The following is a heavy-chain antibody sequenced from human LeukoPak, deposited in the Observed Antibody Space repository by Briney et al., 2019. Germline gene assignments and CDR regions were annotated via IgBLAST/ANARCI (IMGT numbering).Heavy chain of an antibody. J-gene: IGHJ6*03. CDR1: GYTFTSYD. Sequence: ASVKVSCEASGYTFTSYDINWVRQATGQGLEWMGWMNPNSGNAGYAQKFQGRVTMTRNTSISTAYMELSSLRSEDTAVYYCARGARGSGWGPNMDVWGKGTTVTISS. V-gene: IGHV1-8*01. CDR3: ARGARGSGWGPNMDV. D-gene: IGHD6-19*01. CDR2: MNPNSGNA.